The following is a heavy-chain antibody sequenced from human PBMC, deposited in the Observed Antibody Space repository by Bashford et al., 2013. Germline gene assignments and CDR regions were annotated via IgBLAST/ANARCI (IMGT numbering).Heavy chain of an antibody. CDR1: GFTFSDHY. Sequence: GGSLRLSCAASGFTFSDHYMSWIRQAPGKGLEWISYISESGTTKKYADSVKGRFAISRDNARNSLSLQMNSLRAEDTAVYFCTSGIPVPGYFDYWGQGTLVTVSS. CDR3: TSGIPVPGYFDY. CDR2: ISESGTTK. J-gene: IGHJ4*02. D-gene: IGHD1-1*01. V-gene: IGHV3-11*01.